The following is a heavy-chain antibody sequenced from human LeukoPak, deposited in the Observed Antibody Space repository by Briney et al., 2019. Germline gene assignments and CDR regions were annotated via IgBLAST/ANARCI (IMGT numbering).Heavy chain of an antibody. J-gene: IGHJ4*02. CDR2: ISGSGIDT. V-gene: IGHV3-23*01. CDR3: AKKRDSHETLYFFDS. CDR1: GFSFNTYG. Sequence: GSLRLSCAASGFSFNTYGMTWVRQAPGTGLEWVSAISGSGIDTYYADSVQGRFTISRDNSKNTLSLQMDSLRAEDTAVYYCAKKRDSHETLYFFDSWGQGILVTVSS. D-gene: IGHD2-15*01.